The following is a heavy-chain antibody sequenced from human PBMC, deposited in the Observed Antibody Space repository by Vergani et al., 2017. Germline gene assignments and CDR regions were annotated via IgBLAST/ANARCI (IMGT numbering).Heavy chain of an antibody. CDR1: ADSISSGSYY. CDR3: ARESTRARRGYFDL. Sequence: QLQLQQSGPGLVKPSETLFLTCTVSADSISSGSYYWSWIRQPPGKGLEWIGYIYYSGSTYYNPSLKSRVTISVDTSKNQFSLKLSSVTAADTAVYYCARESTRARRGYFDLWGRGTLVTVSS. CDR2: IYYSGST. D-gene: IGHD6-6*01. J-gene: IGHJ2*01. V-gene: IGHV4-30-4*08.